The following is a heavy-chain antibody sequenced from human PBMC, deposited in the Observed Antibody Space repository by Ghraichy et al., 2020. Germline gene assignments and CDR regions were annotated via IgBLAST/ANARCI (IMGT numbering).Heavy chain of an antibody. Sequence: SQTLSLTCAISGDSVSSDNAAWNWIRQSPSSGLEWLGRTYYRSKWYNDYALSVKSRISIKAEISNNRFSLQLNSVTPEDTAMYYCAREFSSGWFLFYYDFWGQGTLVTVSS. J-gene: IGHJ4*02. CDR3: AREFSSGWFLFYYDF. CDR2: TYYRSKWYN. D-gene: IGHD6-19*01. V-gene: IGHV6-1*01. CDR1: GDSVSSDNAA.